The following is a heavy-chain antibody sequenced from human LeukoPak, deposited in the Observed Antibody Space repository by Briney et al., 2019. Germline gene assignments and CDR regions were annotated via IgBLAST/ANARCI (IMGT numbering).Heavy chain of an antibody. D-gene: IGHD3-10*01. CDR3: VRVVIDDYYGSGSGSDAFDI. J-gene: IGHJ3*02. Sequence: PSQTLSLTCAVSGGSISSGGYSWSWIRQPPGKGLEWIGYIYHSGSTYYNPSLKSRVTISVDRSKNQFSLKLSSVTAADTAVYYCVRVVIDDYYGSGSGSDAFDIWGQGTMVTVSS. V-gene: IGHV4-30-2*01. CDR1: GGSISSGGYS. CDR2: IYHSGST.